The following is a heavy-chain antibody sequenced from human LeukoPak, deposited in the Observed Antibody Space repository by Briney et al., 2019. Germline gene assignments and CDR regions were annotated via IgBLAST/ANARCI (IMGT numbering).Heavy chain of an antibody. CDR2: ITSSGSYI. Sequence: PGGSLRLSCAASAFNFSNYNMNWVRQAPGKGLEWVSSITSSGSYIYYADSVKARFTISRDNAKNSLYLQMNSLRAEDTAVYYCARSSPGGTHLDYWGQGTLVTVSS. CDR1: AFNFSNYN. V-gene: IGHV3-21*01. D-gene: IGHD1-1*01. CDR3: ARSSPGGTHLDY. J-gene: IGHJ4*02.